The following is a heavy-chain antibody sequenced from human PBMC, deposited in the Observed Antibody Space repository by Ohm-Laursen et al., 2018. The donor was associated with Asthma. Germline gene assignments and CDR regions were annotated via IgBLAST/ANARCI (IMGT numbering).Heavy chain of an antibody. CDR3: ARGSRIVTGYYGSAALNWFDP. V-gene: IGHV4-61*03. Sequence: GTLSLTCTVSGGSVSSGSYYWIWIRQPPGRGLELIGYVYHTGSTIYNPSLKGRVTISVDTSKNHFSLWLTSVTSADTAVYYCARGSRIVTGYYGSAALNWFDPWGQGTLVTVSS. J-gene: IGHJ5*02. CDR1: GGSVSSGSYY. D-gene: IGHD3-9*01. CDR2: VYHTGST.